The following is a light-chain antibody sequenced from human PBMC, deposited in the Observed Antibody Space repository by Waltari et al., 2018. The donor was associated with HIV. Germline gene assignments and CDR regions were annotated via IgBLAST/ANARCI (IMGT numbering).Light chain of an antibody. V-gene: IGKV3-15*01. J-gene: IGKJ1*01. CDR1: QSVGSK. Sequence: EVVMTQSPATLSVSPGERATLFCRASQSVGSKLAWYQQKPGQAPRLLIYDASTRATVIPARFSGTGSGTDFTLTISSLQFEDFAVYYCLQYDNWPPWTFGQGTKVEFK. CDR3: LQYDNWPPWT. CDR2: DAS.